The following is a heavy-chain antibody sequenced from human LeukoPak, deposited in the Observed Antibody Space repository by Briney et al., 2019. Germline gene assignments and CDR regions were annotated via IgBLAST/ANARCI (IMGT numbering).Heavy chain of an antibody. V-gene: IGHV3-48*01. CDR2: ISSSSSTI. Sequence: PGGSLRLSCAASGFTFSSYAMNWVRQAPGKGLEWVSYISSSSSTIYYADSVKGRFTISRDNAKNSLYLQMNSLRAEDTAVYYCAREKGYCTNGVCYPIQPIDYWGQGTLVTVSS. D-gene: IGHD2-8*01. CDR3: AREKGYCTNGVCYPIQPIDY. CDR1: GFTFSSYA. J-gene: IGHJ4*02.